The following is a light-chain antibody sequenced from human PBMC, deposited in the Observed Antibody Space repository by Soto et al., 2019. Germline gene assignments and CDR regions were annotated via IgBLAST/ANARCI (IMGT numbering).Light chain of an antibody. CDR1: SSDLGAYNF. V-gene: IGLV2-14*01. CDR3: SSYTSISTYV. Sequence: QSVLTQPASVSGSPGQSITISCTGTSSDLGAYNFVSWYQHHPGKVPKLMIYEVSNRPSGVSNRFSGSKSGNTASLTISGLQAEDEADYYCSSYTSISTYVFGTGTKVTVL. J-gene: IGLJ1*01. CDR2: EVS.